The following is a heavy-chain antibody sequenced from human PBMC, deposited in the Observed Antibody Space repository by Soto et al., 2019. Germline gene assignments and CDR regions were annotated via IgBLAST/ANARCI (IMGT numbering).Heavy chain of an antibody. CDR3: AKDDYVWGSYRPNWFDP. D-gene: IGHD3-16*02. CDR2: ISGSGGST. CDR1: GLTFSSYA. Sequence: VGSLRLSCAASGLTFSSYAMSWVRQAPGKGLEWVSAISGSGGSTYYADSVKGRFTISRDNSKNTLYLQMNSLRAEDTAVYYCAKDDYVWGSYRPNWFDPWGQGTLVTVSS. V-gene: IGHV3-23*01. J-gene: IGHJ5*02.